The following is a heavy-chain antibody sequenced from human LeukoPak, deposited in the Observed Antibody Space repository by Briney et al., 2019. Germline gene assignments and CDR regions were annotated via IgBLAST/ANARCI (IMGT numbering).Heavy chain of an antibody. V-gene: IGHV3-23*01. Sequence: GGSLRLSCAASGFTLSSYAMSWVRQAPGKGLEWVSAISGSGGSTYYADSVKGRFTISRDNSKNTLYLQMNSLRAEDTAVYYCAKAGRWSDAFDIWGQGTMVTVSS. CDR1: GFTLSSYA. CDR2: ISGSGGST. J-gene: IGHJ3*02. CDR3: AKAGRWSDAFDI. D-gene: IGHD4-23*01.